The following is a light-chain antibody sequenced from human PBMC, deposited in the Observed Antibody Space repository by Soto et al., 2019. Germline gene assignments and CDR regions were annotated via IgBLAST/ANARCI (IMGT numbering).Light chain of an antibody. CDR3: QQYGRSPPFT. CDR2: GAS. J-gene: IGKJ2*01. CDR1: QSVSSTY. Sequence: IVLTQSPGTLSLSPGERATLSCRASQSVSSTYIAWYQQNPGQAPRLLIYGASSRATGIPDRFSGSGSGTDFTLTISRLEPEDFAVSFCQQYGRSPPFTFGHGTKVEIK. V-gene: IGKV3-20*01.